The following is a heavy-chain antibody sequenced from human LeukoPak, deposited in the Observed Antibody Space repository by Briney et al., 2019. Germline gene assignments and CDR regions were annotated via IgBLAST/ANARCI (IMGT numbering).Heavy chain of an antibody. CDR2: IYHTGTT. D-gene: IGHD2-2*01. J-gene: IGHJ4*02. Sequence: SETLSLTCSVSDFSISSGYFWAWIRQPPGKGLEWIGRIYHTGTTYYDPSLKSRVTISVDTSRNQFSLKLSSVTAADTAVYYCARDPGYCSSTSCPPFDYWGQGTLVTVSS. V-gene: IGHV4-38-2*02. CDR3: ARDPGYCSSTSCPPFDY. CDR1: DFSISSGYF.